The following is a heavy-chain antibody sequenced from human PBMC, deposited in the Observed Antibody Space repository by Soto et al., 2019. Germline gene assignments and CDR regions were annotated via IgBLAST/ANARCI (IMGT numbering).Heavy chain of an antibody. CDR1: GFTFSSYA. CDR3: AKASGTRKDSALYYFDY. V-gene: IGHV3-23*01. Sequence: GGSLRLSCAASGFTFSSYAMSWVRQAPGKGLEWVSAISGSGGSTYYADSVKGRFTISRDNSKNTLYLQMNSLRAEDTAVYYCAKASGTRKDSALYYFDYWGQGTLVTVSS. CDR2: ISGSGGST. J-gene: IGHJ4*02. D-gene: IGHD6-13*01.